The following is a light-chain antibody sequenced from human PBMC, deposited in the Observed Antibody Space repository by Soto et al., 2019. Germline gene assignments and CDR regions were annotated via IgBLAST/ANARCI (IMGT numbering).Light chain of an antibody. CDR2: EVS. Sequence: QSVLTQPPSASGSPGQSVTISCTGTSSDVATYNYVSWYQQRPGKVPKLIIYEVSKRPSGVPGRFSGSKSGNTASLTVSGLQADDEADYYCSSYAGSNNFDAVFGGGTQLTVL. CDR1: SSDVATYNY. CDR3: SSYAGSNNFDAV. J-gene: IGLJ7*01. V-gene: IGLV2-8*01.